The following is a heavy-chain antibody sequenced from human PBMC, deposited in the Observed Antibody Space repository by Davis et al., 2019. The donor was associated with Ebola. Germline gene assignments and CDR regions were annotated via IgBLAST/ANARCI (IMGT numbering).Heavy chain of an antibody. CDR2: FIPMFGTA. D-gene: IGHD3-3*01. CDR1: GGTFSSYA. Sequence: SVKVSCKASGGTFSSYAFNWVRQAPGQGLEWMGRFIPMFGTATYAQNFQGRLTITADEFTNTGYMELINLKSEDTAVYYCARESYDFWSGSYYFYYYFGVWGQGTTVTVSS. J-gene: IGHJ6*03. V-gene: IGHV1-69*13. CDR3: ARESYDFWSGSYYFYYYFGV.